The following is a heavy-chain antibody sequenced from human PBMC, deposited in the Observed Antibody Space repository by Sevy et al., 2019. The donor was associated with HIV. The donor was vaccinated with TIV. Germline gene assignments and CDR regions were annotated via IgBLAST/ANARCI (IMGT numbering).Heavy chain of an antibody. CDR1: GFTFSSYE. CDR2: ISSSGSTI. J-gene: IGHJ6*02. CDR3: ARDYSSSTYYYGMDV. V-gene: IGHV3-48*03. D-gene: IGHD6-6*01. Sequence: GGSLRLSCAASGFTFSSYEMNWVRQAPGKGLEWVSYISSSGSTIYYADSVKGRFTISRDNAKNSLYLQMNSLRAEDTAVYYCARDYSSSTYYYGMDVWGQRTTVTVSS.